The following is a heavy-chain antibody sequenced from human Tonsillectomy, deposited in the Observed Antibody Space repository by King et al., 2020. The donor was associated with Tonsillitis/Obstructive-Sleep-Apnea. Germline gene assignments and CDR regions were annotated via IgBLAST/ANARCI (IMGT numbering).Heavy chain of an antibody. Sequence: LQLQESGPGLVKPSQTLSLTCTVSGGSISSGGYYWSWIRQHPGKGLEWIGYIYYSGSTYYNPSLKSRVTISVDTSKNQFSLKLSSVTAADTAVYYCARLDYDSSGYYWYYFDYWGQGTTVTVSS. D-gene: IGHD3-22*01. J-gene: IGHJ4*02. V-gene: IGHV4-31*03. CDR1: GGSISSGGYY. CDR3: ARLDYDSSGYYWYYFDY. CDR2: IYYSGST.